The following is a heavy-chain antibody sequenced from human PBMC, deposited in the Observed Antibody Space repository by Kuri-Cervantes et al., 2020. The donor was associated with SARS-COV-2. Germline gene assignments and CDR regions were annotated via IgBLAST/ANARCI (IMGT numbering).Heavy chain of an antibody. J-gene: IGHJ4*02. D-gene: IGHD1-26*01. CDR1: GGTFSSYA. Sequence: SVKVSCKASGGTFSSYAISWVRQAPGQGLEWMGGIIPILGIANYAQKFQGRVTITADKSTSTAYMELNSLRSDDTAVYYCARMGSYYRFFDYWGQGTLVTVSS. V-gene: IGHV1-69*10. CDR3: ARMGSYYRFFDY. CDR2: IIPILGIA.